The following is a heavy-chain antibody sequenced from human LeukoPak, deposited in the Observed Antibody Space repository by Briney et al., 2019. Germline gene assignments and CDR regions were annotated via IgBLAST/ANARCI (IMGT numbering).Heavy chain of an antibody. CDR3: ARSGYSSLKVDY. J-gene: IGHJ4*02. CDR1: GGSISSYY. D-gene: IGHD6-6*01. Sequence: PSETLSLTCTVSGGSISSYYWSWIRQPPGKGLEWIGSIYYSGSTYYNPSLKSRVTISVDTSKNQFSLKLSSVTAADTAVYYCARSGYSSLKVDYWGQGTLVTVSS. V-gene: IGHV4-39*07. CDR2: IYYSGST.